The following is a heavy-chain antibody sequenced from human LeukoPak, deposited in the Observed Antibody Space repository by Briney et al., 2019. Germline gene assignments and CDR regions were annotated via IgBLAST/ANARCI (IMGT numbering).Heavy chain of an antibody. D-gene: IGHD3-22*01. V-gene: IGHV3-21*01. Sequence: GGSQRLSCAASGFTFSSYSMTWVRQAPGKGLEWVSSISSSSSYIYYADSVKGRFTISRDNAKNSLYLQMNSLRAEDTAVYYCARDGNYYDSGGYYSVADYWGQGTLVTVSS. CDR2: ISSSSSYI. CDR1: GFTFSSYS. CDR3: ARDGNYYDSGGYYSVADY. J-gene: IGHJ4*02.